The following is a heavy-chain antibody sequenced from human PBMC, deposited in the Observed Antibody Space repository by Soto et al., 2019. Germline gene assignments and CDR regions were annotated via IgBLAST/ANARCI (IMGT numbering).Heavy chain of an antibody. CDR3: ARVSGGSPYYYAMDV. Sequence: QVTLKESDPVLVKPTETLTLTCTVSGFSLDNNKMGVSWIRQPPGKALEWLANIFSDDEKSYSTSLKRRLTISQDTSKSQVVLKVTNLDPVDTATYYCARVSGGSPYYYAMDVWGQGTTVTVSS. CDR1: GFSLDNNKMG. CDR2: IFSDDEK. V-gene: IGHV2-26*01. J-gene: IGHJ6*02. D-gene: IGHD2-15*01.